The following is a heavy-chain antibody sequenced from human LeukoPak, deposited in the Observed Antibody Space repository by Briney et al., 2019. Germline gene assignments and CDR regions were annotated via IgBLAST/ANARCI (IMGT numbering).Heavy chain of an antibody. J-gene: IGHJ4*02. CDR3: ARDHGLWFGEPFDY. V-gene: IGHV3-11*04. CDR1: GLTFRDSY. Sequence: GGSLRLSCAASGLTFRDSYMSWIRQAPGKGLEWISYISPDSRTIYYADSVKGRFTISRDNAQNSLYLQVHSLRAEDTAVYYCARDHGLWFGEPFDYWGQGTLVTVSS. D-gene: IGHD3-10*01. CDR2: ISPDSRTI.